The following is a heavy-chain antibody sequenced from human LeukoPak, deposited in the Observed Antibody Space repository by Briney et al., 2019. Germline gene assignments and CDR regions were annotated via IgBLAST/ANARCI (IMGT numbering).Heavy chain of an antibody. V-gene: IGHV3-48*01. CDR1: GFTFSSYS. CDR3: ATDTASVDY. Sequence: PGGSLRLSCAASGFTFSSYSMNWVRQAPGKGLEWVSYISSSSSTIYYADSVKGRFTISRDNAKNSLYLQMNSLKVEDTAVYYCATDTASVDYWGQGTLVTVSS. CDR2: ISSSSSTI. D-gene: IGHD5-18*01. J-gene: IGHJ4*02.